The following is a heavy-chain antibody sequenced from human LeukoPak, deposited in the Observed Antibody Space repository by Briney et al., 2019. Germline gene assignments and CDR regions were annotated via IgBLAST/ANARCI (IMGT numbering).Heavy chain of an antibody. CDR2: INPSSGGT. V-gene: IGHV1-2*02. Sequence: ASVKVSCKASGYTFTNYYMHWVRQAPGQGLEWMGWINPSSGGTNFAQKFQGGVTMTRDTSISAAYMELRSLRSDDTAVYYCARHVSSSNEDYWGQGTLVTVSS. CDR3: ARHVSSSNEDY. J-gene: IGHJ4*02. CDR1: GYTFTNYY. D-gene: IGHD2-8*01.